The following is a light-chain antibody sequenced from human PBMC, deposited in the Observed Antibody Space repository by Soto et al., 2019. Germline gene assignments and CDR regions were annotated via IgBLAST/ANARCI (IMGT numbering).Light chain of an antibody. CDR2: GAS. CDR3: QQYGSSPPTWT. J-gene: IGKJ1*01. V-gene: IGKV3-20*01. Sequence: EIVLTQSPGTLSLSPGERATLSCRAGQSVSSSYLAWYQQKVGQAPRLLIYGASSRATGIPDRFSGSGSGTDFTLTISRLEPEDFAVYYCQQYGSSPPTWTFGQGTKVDIK. CDR1: QSVSSSY.